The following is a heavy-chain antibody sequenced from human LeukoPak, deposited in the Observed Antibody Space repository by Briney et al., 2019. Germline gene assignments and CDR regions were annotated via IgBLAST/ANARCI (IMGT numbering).Heavy chain of an antibody. CDR3: AKVLAPNYYYYMDV. CDR1: GFTFSSYG. CDR2: IRYDGSNK. Sequence: RGSLRLSCAASGFTFSSYGMHWVRQAPGKGLEWVAFIRYDGSNKYYADSVKGRFTISRDNSKNTLYLQMNSLRAEDTAVYYCAKVLAPNYYYYMDVWGKGTTVTVSS. V-gene: IGHV3-30*02. J-gene: IGHJ6*03.